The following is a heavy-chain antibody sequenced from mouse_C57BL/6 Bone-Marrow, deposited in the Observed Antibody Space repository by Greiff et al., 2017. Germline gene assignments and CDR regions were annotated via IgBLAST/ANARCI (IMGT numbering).Heavy chain of an antibody. CDR1: GYAFSSYW. CDR2: IYPGDGDT. D-gene: IGHD1-1*01. Sequence: VKLMESGAELVKPGASVKISCKASGYAFSSYWMNWVKQRPGKGLEWIGQIYPGDGDTNYNGKFKGKATLTADKSSSTAYMQLSSLTSEDSAVYFCASVVATPYYAMDYWGQGTSVTVSS. V-gene: IGHV1-80*01. CDR3: ASVVATPYYAMDY. J-gene: IGHJ4*01.